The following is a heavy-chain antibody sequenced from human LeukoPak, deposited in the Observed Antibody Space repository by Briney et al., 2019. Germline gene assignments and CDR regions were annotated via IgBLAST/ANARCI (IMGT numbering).Heavy chain of an antibody. Sequence: GSLRLSCAASGFTFSTFSMNWVRQAPGKGLEWVAAISSDSTLIYYADSLKGRFTISRDNAKNSLSLQMNSLRAEDTAVYYCARDRARLSDHWGLGTLVTVSS. D-gene: IGHD3-16*01. V-gene: IGHV3-21*01. CDR1: GFTFSTFS. CDR3: ARDRARLSDH. J-gene: IGHJ4*02. CDR2: ISSDSTLI.